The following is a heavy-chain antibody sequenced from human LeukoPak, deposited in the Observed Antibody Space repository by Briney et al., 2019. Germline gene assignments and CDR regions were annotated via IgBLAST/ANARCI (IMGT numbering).Heavy chain of an antibody. CDR2: IRKDGSDI. CDR3: AKLPDSGSYFTVDY. Sequence: GSLRLSCAASGFTFSTYWMSWVRQAPGKGLEWVANIRKDGSDIHYVDSVKGRFTISRDNSKNTLYLQMNSLRAEDTAVYYCAKLPDSGSYFTVDYWGQGTLVTVSS. D-gene: IGHD3-10*01. CDR1: GFTFSTYW. V-gene: IGHV3-7*03. J-gene: IGHJ4*02.